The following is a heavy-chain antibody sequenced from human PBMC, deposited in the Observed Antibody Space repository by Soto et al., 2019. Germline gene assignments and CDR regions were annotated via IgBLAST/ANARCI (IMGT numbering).Heavy chain of an antibody. D-gene: IGHD3-22*01. Sequence: ASVKVSCKASGGTFSSYAISWVRQAPGQGLEWMGGIIPIFGTANYAQKFQGRVTITADKSTSTAYMELSSLRSEDTAVYYCAREKYYYDSSGSYDDYWGQGTMVTVYS. V-gene: IGHV1-69*06. CDR3: AREKYYYDSSGSYDDY. J-gene: IGHJ4*02. CDR1: GGTFSSYA. CDR2: IIPIFGTA.